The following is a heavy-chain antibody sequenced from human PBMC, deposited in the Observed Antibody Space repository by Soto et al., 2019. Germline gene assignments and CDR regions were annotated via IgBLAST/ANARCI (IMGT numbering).Heavy chain of an antibody. J-gene: IGHJ5*02. CDR3: AAVVVAATYHLDP. D-gene: IGHD2-15*01. CDR2: IYYSGST. CDR1: GGSISSSSYY. Sequence: QLQLQESGPGLVKPSETLSLTCTVSGGSISSSSYYWGWIRQPPGKGLEWIGSIYYSGSTYYNPSLKSRVTISVDTSKNQFSLKLSSVTAADTAVYYCAAVVVAATYHLDPWGQGTLVTVSS. V-gene: IGHV4-39*01.